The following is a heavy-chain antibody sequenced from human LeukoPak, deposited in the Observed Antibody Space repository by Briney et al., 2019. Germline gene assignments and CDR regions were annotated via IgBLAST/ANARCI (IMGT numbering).Heavy chain of an antibody. D-gene: IGHD6-19*01. CDR2: INADNGNT. CDR1: GFTFTSYG. J-gene: IGHJ4*02. V-gene: IGHV1-18*01. CDR3: ARQWLVTGGDY. Sequence: ASVKVSCKASGFTFTSYGFNWVRQAPGQGLEWMGWINADNGNTHYAQKLQGRVTMTTDTSTSTAYMELRSLRSDDTAVYYCARQWLVTGGDYWGQGTLVTVSS.